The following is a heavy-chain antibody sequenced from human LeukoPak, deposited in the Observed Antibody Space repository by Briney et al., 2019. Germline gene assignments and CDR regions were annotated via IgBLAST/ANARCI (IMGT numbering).Heavy chain of an antibody. Sequence: SEALSLTCSVSGGSISSSNSYWGWIRQPPGKGLEWIGRIYHSGSTYYNPSLKSRVTISLDTSKNQFSLKLTSVTAADTAVYYCARNRAFDFWSAYPFDPWGQGILVTASS. CDR1: GGSISSSNSY. D-gene: IGHD3-3*01. J-gene: IGHJ5*02. V-gene: IGHV4-39*07. CDR2: IYHSGST. CDR3: ARNRAFDFWSAYPFDP.